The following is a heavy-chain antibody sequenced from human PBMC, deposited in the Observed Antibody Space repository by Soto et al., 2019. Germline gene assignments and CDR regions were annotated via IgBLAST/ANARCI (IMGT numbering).Heavy chain of an antibody. D-gene: IGHD2-21*01. CDR2: ISGSGGST. Sequence: EVQLLESGGGLVQPGGSLRLSCAASGFTFSSYAMSWVRQAPGKGLEWVSAISGSGGSTYYADSVKGRFTISRDNSKNPLYLQMNSLRAEDTAVYYCAKQVRALLSSISQNPNWFDPWGQGTLVTVSS. J-gene: IGHJ5*02. V-gene: IGHV3-23*01. CDR3: AKQVRALLSSISQNPNWFDP. CDR1: GFTFSSYA.